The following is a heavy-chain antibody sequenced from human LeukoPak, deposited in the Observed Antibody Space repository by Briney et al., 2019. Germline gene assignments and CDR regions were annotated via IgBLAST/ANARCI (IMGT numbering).Heavy chain of an antibody. D-gene: IGHD6-13*01. Sequence: GESLKISCKGAGYSFATYWIGWVRQMPGKGLEWMGIIYPGDSDTRYSPSFQGQVTISADKSIDTAYMQWSSLKASDTAMYYCARRAAVNEFFEYWGQGTLLTVSS. CDR1: GYSFATYW. J-gene: IGHJ4*02. CDR2: IYPGDSDT. CDR3: ARRAAVNEFFEY. V-gene: IGHV5-51*01.